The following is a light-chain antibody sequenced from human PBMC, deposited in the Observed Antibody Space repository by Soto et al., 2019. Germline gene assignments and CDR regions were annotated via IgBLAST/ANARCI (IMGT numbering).Light chain of an antibody. J-gene: IGKJ4*01. Sequence: EIVLTQSPATLSLSPGERATLSCRASQIVSSYLAWYQQKPGQAPRLLIYDASNRATGIPARFSGSGSGTDFTLTISSLEPEDFAVYYCQQRSNWPPLTFGGGTKVHIK. CDR2: DAS. CDR3: QQRSNWPPLT. V-gene: IGKV3-11*01. CDR1: QIVSSY.